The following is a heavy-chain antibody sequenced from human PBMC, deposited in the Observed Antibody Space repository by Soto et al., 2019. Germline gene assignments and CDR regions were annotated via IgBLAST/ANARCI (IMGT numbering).Heavy chain of an antibody. J-gene: IGHJ5*02. V-gene: IGHV3-48*01. CDR1: GFTFSSYS. D-gene: IGHD6-19*01. Sequence: EVQLVESGGGLVQPGGSLRLSCAASGFTFSSYSMNWVRQAPGKGLEWVSYISSCSSTIYYADSVKGRFTISRDNAKNTLYLQMNSLRAEDTAVYYCARETQWLNWFDPWGQGTLVTVSS. CDR2: ISSCSSTI. CDR3: ARETQWLNWFDP.